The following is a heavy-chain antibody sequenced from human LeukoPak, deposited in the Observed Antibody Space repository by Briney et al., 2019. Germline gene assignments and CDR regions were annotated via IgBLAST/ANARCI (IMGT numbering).Heavy chain of an antibody. D-gene: IGHD5-12*01. CDR2: IDPSDSYT. J-gene: IGHJ4*02. CDR1: GYSFTSYW. CDR3: AREATTNGGTVDY. Sequence: GESLQISCKCSGYSFTSYWISGVRQMPGKCLEWVGRIDPSDSYTNYSPSFQGHVTISADKSISTAYLQWSSLKASDTAMYYCAREATTNGGTVDYWGQGTLVTVSS. V-gene: IGHV5-10-1*01.